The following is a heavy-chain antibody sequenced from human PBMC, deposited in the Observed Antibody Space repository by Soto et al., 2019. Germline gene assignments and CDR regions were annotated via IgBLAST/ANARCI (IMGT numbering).Heavy chain of an antibody. CDR3: ARDVVVVAATTYYYGMDV. D-gene: IGHD2-15*01. CDR1: GYSFTSYW. Sequence: PGESLKISCKGSGYSFTSYWIGWVRQMPGKGLEWMGIIYPGDSDTRYSPSFQGQVTISADKSISTAYLQWSSLKASDTAMYYCARDVVVVAATTYYYGMDVWGQGTTVTVSS. CDR2: IYPGDSDT. V-gene: IGHV5-51*01. J-gene: IGHJ6*02.